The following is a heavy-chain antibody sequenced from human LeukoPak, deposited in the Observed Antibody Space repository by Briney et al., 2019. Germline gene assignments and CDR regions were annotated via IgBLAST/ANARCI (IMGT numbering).Heavy chain of an antibody. CDR1: GNYW. J-gene: IGHJ4*02. CDR3: VSFYETY. Sequence: GGSLRLSCAASGNYWMHWVRQAPGKGLVWVSHINSDGSWTSYADSVKGRFTISKGNAKNTVYLQMNNLRAEDTAVYYCVSFYETYWGRGTLVTVSS. D-gene: IGHD2-2*01. V-gene: IGHV3-74*01. CDR2: INSDGSWT.